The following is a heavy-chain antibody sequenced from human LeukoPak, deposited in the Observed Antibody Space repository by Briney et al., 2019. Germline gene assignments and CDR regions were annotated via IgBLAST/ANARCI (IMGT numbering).Heavy chain of an antibody. CDR1: GGSLISGSYY. Sequence: SETLSLTCTVSGGSLISGSYYWGWIRQPPGKGLEWIASIYYSGSTYYNPSLKSRVTISVDTPKNQCSLKLNSVTAADTAVYYCARRIRGYWYFDLWGRGTLVTVSS. V-gene: IGHV4-39*01. D-gene: IGHD2-21*01. CDR2: IYYSGST. CDR3: ARRIRGYWYFDL. J-gene: IGHJ2*01.